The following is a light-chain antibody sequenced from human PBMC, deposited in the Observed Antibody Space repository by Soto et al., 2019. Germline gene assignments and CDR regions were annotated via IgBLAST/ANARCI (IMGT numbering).Light chain of an antibody. V-gene: IGKV1-5*03. J-gene: IGKJ2*01. CDR2: DAS. CDR3: QQYNDSFPYT. Sequence: DIQMTQSPSTLSASVGDRVTITCRASQSISSWLAWYQQKPGTAPKLLIYDASTLESGVPSRFSGSRSGTEFILTVSSLQPDDFATYYCQQYNDSFPYTFGQGTKLEIK. CDR1: QSISSW.